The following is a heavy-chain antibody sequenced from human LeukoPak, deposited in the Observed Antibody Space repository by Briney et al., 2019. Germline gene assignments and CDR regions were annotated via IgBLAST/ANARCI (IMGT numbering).Heavy chain of an antibody. CDR1: GYTFTSYA. D-gene: IGHD1-26*01. V-gene: IGHV1-3*01. CDR2: ISAGNGNT. Sequence: GASVKVSCKASGYTFTSYAMHWVRQAPGQRPEWMGWISAGNGNTKYSQKFQGRVTITRDTSASTAYMELSSLRSEDTAVYYCARPGGSYGSRSFDYWGQGTLVTVSS. J-gene: IGHJ4*02. CDR3: ARPGGSYGSRSFDY.